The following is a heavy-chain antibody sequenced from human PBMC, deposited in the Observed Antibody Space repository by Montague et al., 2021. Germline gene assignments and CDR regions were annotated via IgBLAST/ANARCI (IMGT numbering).Heavy chain of an antibody. D-gene: IGHD6-13*01. J-gene: IGHJ4*02. V-gene: IGHV4-4*02. CDR3: ARHGDDEWQQMAF. Sequence: SECRSLTCAVSGDFISSYTWCSWVRQPPGKGLEWIGEIFHSGSANYNPSLRSRITISVDKSKNEFSLHLNSVTPADTAVYYCARHGDDEWQQMAFWGQGTLVVVSS. CDR1: GDFISSYTW. CDR2: IFHSGSA.